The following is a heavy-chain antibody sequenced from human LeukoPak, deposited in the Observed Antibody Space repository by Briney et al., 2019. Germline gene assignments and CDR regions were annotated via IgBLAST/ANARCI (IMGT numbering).Heavy chain of an antibody. CDR2: IYYSGST. J-gene: IGHJ4*02. CDR1: GGSISSYY. Sequence: SETLSLTCTVSGGSISSYYWSWIRQPPGRGLEWIGYIYYSGSTNYNPSLKSRVTISVDTSKNQFSLKLSSVTAADTAVYYCARSPVLRYFDWLLPEPYYFDYWGQGTLVTVSS. V-gene: IGHV4-59*01. D-gene: IGHD3-9*01. CDR3: ARSPVLRYFDWLLPEPYYFDY.